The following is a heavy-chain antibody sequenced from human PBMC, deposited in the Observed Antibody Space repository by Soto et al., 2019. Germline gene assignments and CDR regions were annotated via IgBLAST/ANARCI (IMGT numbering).Heavy chain of an antibody. J-gene: IGHJ4*02. V-gene: IGHV3-33*01. CDR2: IWHDGGNK. CDR1: GFTFSSYG. CDR3: ARDGDVNTGFGKDY. Sequence: GGALRLSCAASGFTFSSYGMHWVRQAPGKGLEWVAFIWHDGGNKFYAESVKGRFTISRDNSKNTLYLQMTSLSAEDTAMYYCARDGDVNTGFGKDYWGQGTLVTVSS. D-gene: IGHD3-16*01.